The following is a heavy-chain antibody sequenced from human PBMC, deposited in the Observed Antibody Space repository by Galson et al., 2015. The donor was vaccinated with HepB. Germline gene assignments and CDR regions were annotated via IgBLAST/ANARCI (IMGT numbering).Heavy chain of an antibody. J-gene: IGHJ6*02. CDR1: GGTFSSYA. CDR2: IIPIFGIA. CDR3: ARGELLNPQYYYYYYGMDV. Sequence: SVKVSCKASGGTFSSYAISWVRQAPGQGLEWMGGIIPIFGIANYAQKFQGRDTITADESTSTAYMELSSLRSEDTAVYYCARGELLNPQYYYYYYGMDVWGQGTTVTVSS. V-gene: IGHV1-69*13. D-gene: IGHD1-26*01.